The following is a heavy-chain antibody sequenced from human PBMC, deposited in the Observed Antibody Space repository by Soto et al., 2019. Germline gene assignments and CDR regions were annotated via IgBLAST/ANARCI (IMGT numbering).Heavy chain of an antibody. CDR2: IKQDGSEK. J-gene: IGHJ4*02. V-gene: IGHV3-7*03. D-gene: IGHD2-2*01. CDR3: SFAPNWTYQLTRY. Sequence: GGSLRLPFGASGFTFSSYWMSWVRRAPGKGLEWVANIKQDGSEKYYVDSVKGRFTISRDNAKNSLYLQMNSLSGLKSEDTAVYYCSFAPNWTYQLTRYWGRGTQVTVS. CDR1: GFTFSSYW.